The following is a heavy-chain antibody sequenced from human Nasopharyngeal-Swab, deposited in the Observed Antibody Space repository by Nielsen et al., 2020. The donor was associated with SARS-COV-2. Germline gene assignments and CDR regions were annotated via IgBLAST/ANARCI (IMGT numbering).Heavy chain of an antibody. V-gene: IGHV1-69*13. J-gene: IGHJ6*02. D-gene: IGHD1/OR15-1a*01. Sequence: SVKVSCKASGDAFSGFGISWVRQAPGQGLEWMGGIIPAFGTPTYAQDSAQDLQGRVTISADESTSTAYMELSSLRSEDTAVYYCARGEGTSYYYYYGMDVWGQGTTVTVSS. CDR3: ARGEGTSYYYYYGMDV. CDR1: GDAFSGFG. CDR2: IIPAFGTP.